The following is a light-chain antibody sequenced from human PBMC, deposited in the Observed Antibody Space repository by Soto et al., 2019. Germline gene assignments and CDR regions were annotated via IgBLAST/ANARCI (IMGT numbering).Light chain of an antibody. CDR3: QQYNSYPT. V-gene: IGKV1-5*03. Sequence: DIQMTQSPSTLSASVGDRVTITCRASQSISSWLAWYQQKPGKAPNLLIYKACSLESGVPSRFSGSGSGTEFTLTISSLQPDDFATYYCQQYNSYPTFGQGTRLEIK. CDR2: KAC. J-gene: IGKJ5*01. CDR1: QSISSW.